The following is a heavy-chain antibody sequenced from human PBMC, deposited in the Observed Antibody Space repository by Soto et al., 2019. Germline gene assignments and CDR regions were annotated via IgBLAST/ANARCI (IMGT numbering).Heavy chain of an antibody. V-gene: IGHV3-23*01. D-gene: IGHD4-17*01. CDR2: ISSSGGTT. J-gene: IGHJ3*02. CDR3: AHPRGYGVFDAVDI. Sequence: GGSLRLSCAASGFIFSTYAMNWVRQAPGEGLEWVSAISSSGGTTFYAESVRGRFTISRDNSVNTLYLQMSSLRTEDTAVYYCAHPRGYGVFDAVDIWGQGTMVTVSS. CDR1: GFIFSTYA.